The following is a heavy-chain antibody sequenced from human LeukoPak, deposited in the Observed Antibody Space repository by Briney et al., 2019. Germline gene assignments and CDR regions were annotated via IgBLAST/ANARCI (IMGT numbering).Heavy chain of an antibody. J-gene: IGHJ4*02. CDR1: GGSISPHY. CDR2: IYYTGST. V-gene: IGHV4-59*11. CDR3: ARDFHYYDSSGYSIFDY. D-gene: IGHD3-22*01. Sequence: PSETLSLTCTVSGGSISPHYWSWIRQPPGKGLEWIGYIYYTGSTNYNPSLKSRVTMSVDTSKNQFSLKLSSVTAADTAVYYCARDFHYYDSSGYSIFDYWGQGTLVTVSS.